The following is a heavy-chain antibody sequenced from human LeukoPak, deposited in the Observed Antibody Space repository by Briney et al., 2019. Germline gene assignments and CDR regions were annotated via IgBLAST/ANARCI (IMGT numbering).Heavy chain of an antibody. CDR2: TSSSGSTI. V-gene: IGHV3-11*01. J-gene: IGHJ1*01. CDR3: AITYSSSWYEYFQH. Sequence: GSLRLSCAASGFTFSDYYMSWIRQAPGKGLEWVSYTSSSGSTIYYADSVKGRFTISRDNAKNSLYLQMNSLRAEDTAVYYCAITYSSSWYEYFQHWGQGTLVTVSS. CDR1: GFTFSDYY. D-gene: IGHD6-13*01.